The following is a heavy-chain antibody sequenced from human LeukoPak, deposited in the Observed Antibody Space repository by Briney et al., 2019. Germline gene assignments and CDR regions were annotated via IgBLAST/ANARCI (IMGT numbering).Heavy chain of an antibody. J-gene: IGHJ5*02. CDR2: IIPILGIA. D-gene: IGHD2-15*01. Sequence: SVKVSCRASGGTFSSHTISWVRQAPGQGLEWMGRIIPILGIANYAQKFQGRVTITADKSTSTAYMELSSLRSEDTAVYYCARDMEVYCSGGSCMDPWGQGTLVTVSS. CDR3: ARDMEVYCSGGSCMDP. V-gene: IGHV1-69*04. CDR1: GGTFSSHT.